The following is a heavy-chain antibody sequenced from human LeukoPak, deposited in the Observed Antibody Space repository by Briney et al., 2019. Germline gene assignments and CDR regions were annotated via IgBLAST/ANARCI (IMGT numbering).Heavy chain of an antibody. CDR1: GFTFSSYN. CDR2: ISSSSSTI. Sequence: GGSLRLSCAASGFTFSSYNMNWVRQAPGKGLEWVSYISSSSSTIYYADSVKGRFTISRDNSKNTLYLQMNSLRPEDTAVYYCARDRPHFDYWGQGTLVTVSS. V-gene: IGHV3-48*01. J-gene: IGHJ4*02. CDR3: ARDRPHFDY.